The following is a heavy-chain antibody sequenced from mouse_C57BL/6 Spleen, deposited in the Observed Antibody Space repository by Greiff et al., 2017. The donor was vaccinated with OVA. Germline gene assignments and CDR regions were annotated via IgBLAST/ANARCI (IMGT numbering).Heavy chain of an antibody. CDR1: GYAFSSSW. V-gene: IGHV1-82*01. CDR2: IYPGDGDT. D-gene: IGHD1-1*01. CDR3: ARYDYGSSWGFAY. Sequence: QLQESGPELVKPGASVKISCKASGYAFSSSWMNWVKQRPGKGLEWIGRIYPGDGDTNYNGKFKGKATLTADKSSSTAYMQLSSLTSEDSAVYFCARYDYGSSWGFAYWGQGTLVTVSA. J-gene: IGHJ3*01.